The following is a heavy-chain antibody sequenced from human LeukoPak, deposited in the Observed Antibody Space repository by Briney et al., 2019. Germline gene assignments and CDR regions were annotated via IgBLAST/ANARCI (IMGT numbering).Heavy chain of an antibody. CDR1: GYTFTSYG. V-gene: IGHV1-18*01. CDR2: ISAYNGNT. CDR3: ASDYGDRRGGAFDI. Sequence: ASVKVSCKASGYTFTSYGISWVRRAPGQGLEWMGWISAYNGNTNYAQKLQGRVTMTTDTSTSTAYMELRSLRSDDTAVYHCASDYGDRRGGAFDIWGQGTMVTVSS. J-gene: IGHJ3*02. D-gene: IGHD4-17*01.